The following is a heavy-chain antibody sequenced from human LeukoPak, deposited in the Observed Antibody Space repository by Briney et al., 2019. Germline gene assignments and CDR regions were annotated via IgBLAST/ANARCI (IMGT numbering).Heavy chain of an antibody. CDR1: GGSISSYY. D-gene: IGHD3-22*01. Sequence: SETLSLTCTVSGGSISSYYWSWIRQPPGKGLEWIGYIYYSGSTNYNPPLKSRVTISVDTSKNHFSLKLSSLHAAHTAVYYCARGIDYDSSGYYYGTFFDYWGQGTLVTVSS. V-gene: IGHV4-59*01. CDR3: ARGIDYDSSGYYYGTFFDY. J-gene: IGHJ4*02. CDR2: IYYSGST.